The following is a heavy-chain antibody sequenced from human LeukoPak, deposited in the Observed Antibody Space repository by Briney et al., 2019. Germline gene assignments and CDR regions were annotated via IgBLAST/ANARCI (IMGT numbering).Heavy chain of an antibody. V-gene: IGHV3-48*01. CDR1: GFTFSSYP. D-gene: IGHD6-25*01. CDR3: ARFAAGGSYYYYMDV. Sequence: GGSLRLSCAASGFTFSSYPMNWVRQPPGKGLEWVSNIGTSSTTIYYADSVKGRFTISRDNAKNSLYLQMNSLRADDTAVYYCARFAAGGSYYYYMDVWGKGTTVTVSS. CDR2: IGTSSTTI. J-gene: IGHJ6*03.